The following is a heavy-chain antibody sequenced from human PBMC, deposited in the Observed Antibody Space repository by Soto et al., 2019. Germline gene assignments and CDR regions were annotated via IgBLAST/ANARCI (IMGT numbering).Heavy chain of an antibody. D-gene: IGHD2-2*01. J-gene: IGHJ4*02. CDR1: GGSISSGGYS. CDR3: ACALVTKVDY. V-gene: IGHV4-30-2*01. CDR2: IYHSGST. Sequence: QLQLQESGSGLVKPSQTLSLTCAVSGGSISSGGYSWSWIRQPPGKGLEWIGYIYHSGSTYDNPSLTSRVTISVDRSTSLCSLKLSSVTAAETAVYYCACALVTKVDYWGQGTLVTVSS.